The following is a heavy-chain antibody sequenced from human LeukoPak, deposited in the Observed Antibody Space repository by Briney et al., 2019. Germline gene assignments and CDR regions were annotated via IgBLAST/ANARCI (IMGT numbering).Heavy chain of an antibody. CDR1: GYSISSGYY. CDR2: IYHSGST. D-gene: IGHD2-15*01. Sequence: SETLSLTCTVSGYSISSGYYWGWIRPPPGKGLEWIGSIYHSGSTYYNPSLKSRVTISVDTSKNQFSLKLSSVTAADTAVYYCARVEVVVAANWFDPWGQGTLVTVSS. J-gene: IGHJ5*02. CDR3: ARVEVVVAANWFDP. V-gene: IGHV4-38-2*02.